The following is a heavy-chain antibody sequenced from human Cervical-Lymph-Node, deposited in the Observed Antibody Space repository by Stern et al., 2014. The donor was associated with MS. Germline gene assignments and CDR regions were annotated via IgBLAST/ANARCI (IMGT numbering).Heavy chain of an antibody. J-gene: IGHJ2*01. D-gene: IGHD3-22*01. CDR1: GGSISSYY. Sequence: QVQLQESGPGLVKPSETLSLTCTVSGGSISSYYWSWIRQPPGKGLEWIGYIYYSGSTNYNPSLKSRVTISVDPSQNQFSLKLSSVTAADTAVYYCARPWNYYDSSGYSYWYFDLWGRGTLVTVSS. V-gene: IGHV4-59*08. CDR3: ARPWNYYDSSGYSYWYFDL. CDR2: IYYSGST.